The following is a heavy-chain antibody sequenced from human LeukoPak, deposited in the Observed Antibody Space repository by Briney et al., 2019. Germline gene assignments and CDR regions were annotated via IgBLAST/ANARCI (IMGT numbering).Heavy chain of an antibody. D-gene: IGHD3-22*01. V-gene: IGHV3-48*03. Sequence: PGGSLRLSCAASGFTFSSYEMNWVRQAPGKGLEWVSYISSSGSTIYYADSVKGRFTISRDNAKNSLYLQMNSLRAEDTAVYYCARVDDYYGSSGLADYWGQGTLVTVSS. CDR2: ISSSGSTI. CDR1: GFTFSSYE. CDR3: ARVDDYYGSSGLADY. J-gene: IGHJ4*02.